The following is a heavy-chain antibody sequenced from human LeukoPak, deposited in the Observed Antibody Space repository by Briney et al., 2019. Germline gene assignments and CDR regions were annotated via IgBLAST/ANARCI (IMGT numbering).Heavy chain of an antibody. CDR1: GFTFSSYS. CDR3: AREEYSSSSGRSSYFDY. D-gene: IGHD6-6*01. Sequence: RAGGSLRLSCAASGFTFSSYSMNWVRQAPGKGLEWVSSISSSSSYIYYADSVKGRFTISRDNAKNSLYLQMNSLRAEDTAVYYCAREEYSSSSGRSSYFDYWGQGTLVTVSS. J-gene: IGHJ4*02. V-gene: IGHV3-21*01. CDR2: ISSSSSYI.